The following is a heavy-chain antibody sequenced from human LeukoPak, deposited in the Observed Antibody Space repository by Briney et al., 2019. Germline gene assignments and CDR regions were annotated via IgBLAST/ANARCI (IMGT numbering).Heavy chain of an antibody. D-gene: IGHD6-19*01. V-gene: IGHV1-2*06. CDR1: GNTFTGYY. CDR2: INPNSGGT. Sequence: ASVKVSCKASGNTFTGYYMHWVRQAPGQGLEWMGRINPNSGGTNYAQKFQGRVTMTRDTSISTAYMELSRLRSDDTAVYYCARDDRSLSKQWLVRPPNWFDPWGQGTLVTVSS. J-gene: IGHJ5*02. CDR3: ARDDRSLSKQWLVRPPNWFDP.